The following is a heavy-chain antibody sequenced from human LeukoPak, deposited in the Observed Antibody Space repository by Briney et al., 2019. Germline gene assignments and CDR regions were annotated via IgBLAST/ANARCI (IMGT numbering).Heavy chain of an antibody. Sequence: SETLSLTCTVSGGSISSYYWSWIRQPPGQGLEWIGYISYSGYTNYNPSLKSRVTISVDRSKNQFSLKLSSVTAADTAVYYCARAPGIAARPAGFDYWGQGTLVTVSS. J-gene: IGHJ4*02. V-gene: IGHV4-59*12. CDR2: ISYSGYT. D-gene: IGHD6-6*01. CDR1: GGSISSYY. CDR3: ARAPGIAARPAGFDY.